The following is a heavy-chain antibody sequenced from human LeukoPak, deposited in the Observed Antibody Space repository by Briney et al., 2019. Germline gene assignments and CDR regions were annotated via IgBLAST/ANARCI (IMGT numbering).Heavy chain of an antibody. CDR3: ARVDTAMESFDY. Sequence: SETLSLTCTVSGGSISSYYWSWIRQPAGKGLEWIGRIYTSGSTNYNPSLKSRVTISVDTSKNQFSLKLSSVTAADTAVYYCARVDTAMESFDYWGQGTLVTVSS. CDR1: GGSISSYY. V-gene: IGHV4-4*07. CDR2: IYTSGST. D-gene: IGHD5-18*01. J-gene: IGHJ4*02.